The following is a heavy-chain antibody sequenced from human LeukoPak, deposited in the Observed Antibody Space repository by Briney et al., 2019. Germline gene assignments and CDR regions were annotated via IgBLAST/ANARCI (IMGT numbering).Heavy chain of an antibody. CDR3: ARMGSGSYLDY. J-gene: IGHJ4*02. D-gene: IGHD1-26*01. V-gene: IGHV3-21*01. CDR2: ISTMSSYI. Sequence: PGGSLRLSCAASGFTFSSYTMNWVRQAPGKGLEWVSSISTMSSYIYYADSVKGRFTISRDNAKNSLFLQTNSLRAEDTAVYYCARMGSGSYLDYWGQGTLVTVSS. CDR1: GFTFSSYT.